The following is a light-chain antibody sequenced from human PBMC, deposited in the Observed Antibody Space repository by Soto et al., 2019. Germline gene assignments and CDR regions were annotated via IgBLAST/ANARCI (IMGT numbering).Light chain of an antibody. CDR1: QSVGSTS. Sequence: EIVLTQSPGTLSLSPGEEATLSCRASQSVGSTSLAWYQQKPGQAPRLLIYGGSSRATGIPDRFGGSGSGTDFTLTIGRLGPEDFAVYECQQYGISPSTFGQGTNVEIK. CDR3: QQYGISPST. CDR2: GGS. V-gene: IGKV3-20*01. J-gene: IGKJ1*01.